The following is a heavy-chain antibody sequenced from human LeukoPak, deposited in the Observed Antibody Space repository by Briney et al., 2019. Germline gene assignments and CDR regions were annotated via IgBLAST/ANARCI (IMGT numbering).Heavy chain of an antibody. D-gene: IGHD6-19*01. J-gene: IGHJ3*02. CDR2: IKQYGGEK. V-gene: IGHV3-7*01. Sequence: GGSLRLSCAASGFTFSTYWMSWVRQAPGKGLEWVANIKQYGGEKYYVDSVRGRFTISRDNAKNSLYLQMNSLRVEDTAVYYCATSQTTSGRYGNAFDIWGQGTMVTVSS. CDR1: GFTFSTYW. CDR3: ATSQTTSGRYGNAFDI.